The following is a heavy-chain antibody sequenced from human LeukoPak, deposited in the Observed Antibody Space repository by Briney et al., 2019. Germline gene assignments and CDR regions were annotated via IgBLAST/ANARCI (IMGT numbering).Heavy chain of an antibody. Sequence: GGSLRLSCAASGFTFSSYAMHWVRQAPGKGLEWVAVISYDGSNKYYADSVKGRFTISRDNSKNTLYLQMNSLRAEDTAVYYCAREERMRDNWFDPWGQGALVTVSS. CDR3: AREERMRDNWFDP. CDR1: GFTFSSYA. CDR2: ISYDGSNK. D-gene: IGHD1-26*01. V-gene: IGHV3-30-3*01. J-gene: IGHJ5*02.